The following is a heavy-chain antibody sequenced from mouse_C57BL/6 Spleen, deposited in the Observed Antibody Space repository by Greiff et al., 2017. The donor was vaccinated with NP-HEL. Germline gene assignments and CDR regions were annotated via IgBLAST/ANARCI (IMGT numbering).Heavy chain of an antibody. Sequence: EVKLQESGPGLVKPSQSLSLTCSVTGYSITSGYYWNWIRQFPGNKPEWMGYISYDGSNNYNPSLKNRISITRDTSKNQFFLKLNSVTTEDTATYYCARERPWDWYFDVWGTGTTVTVSS. CDR3: ARERPWDWYFDV. J-gene: IGHJ1*03. V-gene: IGHV3-6*01. CDR1: GYSITSGYY. CDR2: ISYDGSN.